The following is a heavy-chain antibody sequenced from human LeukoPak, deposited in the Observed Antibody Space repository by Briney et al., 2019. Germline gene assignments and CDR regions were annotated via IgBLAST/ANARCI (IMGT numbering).Heavy chain of an antibody. CDR2: ISYDGSNK. J-gene: IGHJ4*02. Sequence: GGSLRLSCAASGFTFSSYGMHWVRQAPGKGLECVAVISYDGSNKYYADSVKGRFTISRDNSKNTLYLQMNSLRAEDTAVYYCAKDVRYFDWLLDYWGQGTLVTVSS. V-gene: IGHV3-30*18. CDR3: AKDVRYFDWLLDY. CDR1: GFTFSSYG. D-gene: IGHD3-9*01.